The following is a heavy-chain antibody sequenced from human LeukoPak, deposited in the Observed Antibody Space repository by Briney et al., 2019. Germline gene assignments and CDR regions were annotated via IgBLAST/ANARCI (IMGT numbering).Heavy chain of an antibody. CDR1: GGSINTYY. CDR3: ARGPSRFDSAGY. CDR2: ISDSGST. J-gene: IGHJ4*02. D-gene: IGHD3-22*01. Sequence: SETLPLTCTVSGGSINTYYWSWIRQPPGKGLEWIGYISDSGSTTYNPSLKSRVSMSVDTSKNQFSLKLSSVTAADTAVYYCARGPSRFDSAGYWGQGTLVTVSS. V-gene: IGHV4-59*01.